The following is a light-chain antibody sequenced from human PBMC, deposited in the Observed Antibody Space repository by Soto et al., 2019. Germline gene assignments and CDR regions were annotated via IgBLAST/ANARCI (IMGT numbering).Light chain of an antibody. J-gene: IGKJ2*01. Sequence: EIVLTQSPGTLSLSPGERATLSCRASQSVSGIYLAWYQQKPGQAPRLLIYGASSRATGIPDRFSGSGSGTDFTLTISRLEPEDFAVYYCQQYGTSPPYTFGQGTKVVIK. CDR2: GAS. CDR1: QSVSGIY. V-gene: IGKV3-20*01. CDR3: QQYGTSPPYT.